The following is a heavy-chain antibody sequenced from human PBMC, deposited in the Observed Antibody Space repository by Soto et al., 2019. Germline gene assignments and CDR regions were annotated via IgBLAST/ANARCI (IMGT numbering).Heavy chain of an antibody. CDR3: AKIPPGYSYGYFYFDY. CDR2: ISGSGGST. D-gene: IGHD5-18*01. CDR1: GLIFSSYA. Sequence: GGSLRLSCAASGLIFSSYAMSWVRQAPGKGLEWVSGISGSGGSTYYADSVKGRFTISRDNSKNTLYLQMNSLRAEDTAVYYCAKIPPGYSYGYFYFDYWGQGTLVTVSS. V-gene: IGHV3-23*01. J-gene: IGHJ4*02.